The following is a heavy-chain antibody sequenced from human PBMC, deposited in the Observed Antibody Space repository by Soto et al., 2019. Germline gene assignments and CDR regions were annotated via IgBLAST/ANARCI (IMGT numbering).Heavy chain of an antibody. Sequence: IMSLTYSISRSSIGVYYWNWIRQPPGQALEWIGYIYDSGSPYYNPSLRSRVIISADTSKNQISLKLTSATAADTAVYYCARGVGSSPPRYWGRGTLVTGSS. V-gene: IGHV4-59*01. J-gene: IGHJ4*02. D-gene: IGHD1-26*01. CDR1: RSSIGVYY. CDR3: ARGVGSSPPRY. CDR2: IYDSGSP.